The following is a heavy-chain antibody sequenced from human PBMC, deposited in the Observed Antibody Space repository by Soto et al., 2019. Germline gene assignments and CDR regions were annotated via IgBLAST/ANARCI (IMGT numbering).Heavy chain of an antibody. CDR2: IYYSGST. CDR1: GRSISGGGDS. Sequence: SETLSLTCAVSGRSISGGGDSWSWIRQPPGKGPEWIGLIYYSGSTYYNPSLKSRVTISLDRSKNQFSLKLSSVTAADTAVYCCARVADYVWGSYGPFFDYWGQGTLVTVSS. CDR3: ARVADYVWGSYGPFFDY. J-gene: IGHJ4*02. D-gene: IGHD3-16*01. V-gene: IGHV4-30-2*01.